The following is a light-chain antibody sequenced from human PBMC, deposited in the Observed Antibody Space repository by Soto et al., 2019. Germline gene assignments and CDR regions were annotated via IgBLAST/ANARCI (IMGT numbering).Light chain of an antibody. CDR3: QQYNNWPPWT. CDR1: QRFNSIY. J-gene: IGKJ1*01. Sequence: EIGMTQSPATLSVSPGERATLSCRARQRFNSIYLAWYQQKPGQAPRLLIYGASTRATGIPARFSGSGSGTEFTLTISSLQSEDFAVYYCQQYNNWPPWTFDQRTKVDTK. V-gene: IGKV3-15*01. CDR2: GAS.